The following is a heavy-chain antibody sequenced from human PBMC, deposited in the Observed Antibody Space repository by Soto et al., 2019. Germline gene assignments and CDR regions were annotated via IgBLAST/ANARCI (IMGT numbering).Heavy chain of an antibody. CDR2: IPYDVSNK. CDR3: AKFTFGGVIRDY. Sequence: GGSLRLSCAASGFTFSSYGMHWVRQAPGKGLEWVAVIPYDVSNKYYADSVKGRFTISRDNSKNTLYLQMNSLRAEDTAVYYCAKFTFGGVIRDYWGQGTLVTVSS. J-gene: IGHJ4*02. D-gene: IGHD3-16*02. V-gene: IGHV3-30*18. CDR1: GFTFSSYG.